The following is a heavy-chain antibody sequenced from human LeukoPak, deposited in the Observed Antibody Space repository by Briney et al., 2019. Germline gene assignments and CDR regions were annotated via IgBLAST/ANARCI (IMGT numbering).Heavy chain of an antibody. CDR3: ASSGSYRFDY. J-gene: IGHJ4*02. V-gene: IGHV3-21*01. D-gene: IGHD1-26*01. Sequence: GGSLRLSCAASGFTFSSYSMNWVRQAPGKGLEWVSSISSSSSYIYYADSVKGRFTISIDNAKNSLYLQMNSLRAKDTAVYYCASSGSYRFDYWGQGTLVTVSS. CDR1: GFTFSSYS. CDR2: ISSSSSYI.